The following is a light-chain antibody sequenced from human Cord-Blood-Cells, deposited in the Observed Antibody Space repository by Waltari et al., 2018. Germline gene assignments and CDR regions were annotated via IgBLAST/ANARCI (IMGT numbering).Light chain of an antibody. CDR3: NSRDSSGKRV. Sequence: SSELTQDPAVSVALGQTVRITCQGDSLRSYYASWYQQKPGQAPVLVIYGKNNRPSGIPDRFSGSSSGNTASLTITGAQAEEEADYYCNSRDSSGKRVFGGGTKLTVL. CDR1: SLRSYY. CDR2: GKN. V-gene: IGLV3-19*01. J-gene: IGLJ2*01.